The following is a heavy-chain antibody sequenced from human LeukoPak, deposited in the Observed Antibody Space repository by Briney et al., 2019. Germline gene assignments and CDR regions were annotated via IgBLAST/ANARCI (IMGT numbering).Heavy chain of an antibody. CDR3: AKDPGSSFFDY. CDR2: IRYDGSNK. Sequence: PGGSLRLSCAASGFTFSSYGMYWVRQAPGKGLEWVAFIRYDGSNKYYADSVKGRFTISRDNSKNTLYLQMNSLRAEDTAVYYCAKDPGSSFFDYWGQGTLVTVSS. CDR1: GFTFSSYG. D-gene: IGHD6-19*01. J-gene: IGHJ4*02. V-gene: IGHV3-30*02.